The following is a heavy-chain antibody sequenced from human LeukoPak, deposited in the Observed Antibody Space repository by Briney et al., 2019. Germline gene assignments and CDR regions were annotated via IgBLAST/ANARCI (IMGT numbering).Heavy chain of an antibody. V-gene: IGHV3-21*01. CDR3: ARGTGGFDY. Sequence: GGSLRLSCAASGFAFSSYSMNWVRQAPGKGLEWVSFITFTSTFIYYADSVKGRFTISRDNAKNSLYLQMNSLRDEDTAVYYCARGTGGFDYWGQGTLVTVSS. CDR1: GFAFSSYS. J-gene: IGHJ4*02. D-gene: IGHD7-27*01. CDR2: ITFTSTFI.